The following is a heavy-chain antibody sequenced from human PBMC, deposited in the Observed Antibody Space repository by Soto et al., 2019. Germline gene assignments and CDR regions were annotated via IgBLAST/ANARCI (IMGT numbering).Heavy chain of an antibody. J-gene: IGHJ3*02. Sequence: GGSLRLSCAASGFTFSSYWMHWVRQAPGKGLVWVSRINSDGSSTSYADSVKGRFTISRDNAKNTLYLQMNSLRAEDTAVYYCARVRGPGWYGDAFDIWGQGTMVTVSS. CDR2: INSDGSST. V-gene: IGHV3-74*01. D-gene: IGHD1-20*01. CDR3: ARVRGPGWYGDAFDI. CDR1: GFTFSSYW.